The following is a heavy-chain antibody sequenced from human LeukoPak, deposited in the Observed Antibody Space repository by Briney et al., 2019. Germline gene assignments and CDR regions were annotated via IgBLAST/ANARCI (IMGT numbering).Heavy chain of an antibody. J-gene: IGHJ4*02. CDR1: GGSFSGYY. CDR3: ARLYLRDHCSSTSCYGLYFDY. D-gene: IGHD2-2*01. V-gene: IGHV4-34*01. CDR2: INHSGST. Sequence: SETLSLTCAVYGGSFSGYYWSWIRQPPGKGLEWIGEINHSGSTNYNPSLKSRVTISVDTSKNQFSLKLSSVTAADTAVYYCARLYLRDHCSSTSCYGLYFDYWGQGTLVTVSS.